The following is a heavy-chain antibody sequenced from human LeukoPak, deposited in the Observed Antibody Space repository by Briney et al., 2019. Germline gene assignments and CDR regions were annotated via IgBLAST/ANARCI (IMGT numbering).Heavy chain of an antibody. CDR2: ISAYNGNT. D-gene: IGHD3-3*01. CDR1: GYTFTSYG. Sequence: ASVKVSRKASGYTFTSYGISWVRQAPGQGLEWMGWISAYNGNTNYAQKFQGRVTMTTDTSTSTAYMELRSLRSDDTAVCYCARDGSATYDFWSGSYPEWADYYYFYMDVWGKGTTVTVSS. V-gene: IGHV1-18*01. J-gene: IGHJ6*03. CDR3: ARDGSATYDFWSGSYPEWADYYYFYMDV.